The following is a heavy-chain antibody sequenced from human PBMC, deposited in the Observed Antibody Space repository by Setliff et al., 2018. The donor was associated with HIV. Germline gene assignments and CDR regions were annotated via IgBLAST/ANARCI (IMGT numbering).Heavy chain of an antibody. D-gene: IGHD2-15*01. J-gene: IGHJ3*02. Sequence: LSLTCTVSGGSISTSYWNWIRQPPGKGLEWIAYIYISGTTNYNPPLKSRVTISLDTSRNQFSLKLGSVTAADTAMYYCAREHCSGGSCNGFDIWGQGTMVTVSS. CDR2: IYISGTT. CDR1: GGSISTSY. CDR3: AREHCSGGSCNGFDI. V-gene: IGHV4-4*09.